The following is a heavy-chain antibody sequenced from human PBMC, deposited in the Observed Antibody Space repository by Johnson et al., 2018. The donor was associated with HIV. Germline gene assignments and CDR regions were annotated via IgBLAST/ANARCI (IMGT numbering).Heavy chain of an antibody. V-gene: IGHV3-15*01. Sequence: VQLVESGGGLVKPGGSLRVSCAASGFSFSNAWMSWVRQAPGKGLEWVGRIKSKPDGGTTDYAAPVKGRFTISRDNSKNALYLQMNSLRAEDTAVYYCARVRVGAFDIWGQGTMVTVSS. CDR3: ARVRVGAFDI. D-gene: IGHD1-26*01. CDR1: GFSFSNAW. CDR2: IKSKPDGGTT. J-gene: IGHJ3*02.